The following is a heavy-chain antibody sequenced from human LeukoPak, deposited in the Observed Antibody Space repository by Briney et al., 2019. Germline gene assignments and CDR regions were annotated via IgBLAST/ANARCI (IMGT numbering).Heavy chain of an antibody. CDR1: GFTFSSYG. D-gene: IGHD6-19*01. V-gene: IGHV3-30*02. J-gene: IGHJ4*02. CDR3: AKYGAMAGTPYFDY. Sequence: RGSLRLSCAASGFTFSSYGMHWVRQAPGKGLEWVAFIRYDGSNKYYADSVKGRFTISRDNSKNTLYFQLNSLRAEDTAIYYCAKYGAMAGTPYFDYWGQGTLVTVSS. CDR2: IRYDGSNK.